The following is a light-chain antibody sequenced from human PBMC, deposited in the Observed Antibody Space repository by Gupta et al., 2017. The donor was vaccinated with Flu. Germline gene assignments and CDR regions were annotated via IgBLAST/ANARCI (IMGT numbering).Light chain of an antibody. CDR2: DDS. CDR3: QVGDSTSDHPV. Sequence: GQTARSTCGGSNIGSKSVHWYQQKPCHAPVVVVFDDSDRHSGIPERFSGSNSGNTATLTISRVEAGDEADYYCQVGDSTSDHPVFGGGTKVTVL. V-gene: IGLV3-21*02. J-gene: IGLJ2*01. CDR1: NIGSKS.